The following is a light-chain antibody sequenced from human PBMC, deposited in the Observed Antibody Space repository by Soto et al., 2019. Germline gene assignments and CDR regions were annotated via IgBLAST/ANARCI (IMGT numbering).Light chain of an antibody. CDR2: GAS. V-gene: IGKV3-20*01. Sequence: VSTQSPGTLSLSPGERDTLSCRASQSIGDNDLAWYQQKPGQAPRLLIYGASSRATGIPDRFSGSGSGTDFTLTISRLEPEDFAVYYCQQYGSSPHFGGGTKVDIK. J-gene: IGKJ4*01. CDR3: QQYGSSPH. CDR1: QSIGDND.